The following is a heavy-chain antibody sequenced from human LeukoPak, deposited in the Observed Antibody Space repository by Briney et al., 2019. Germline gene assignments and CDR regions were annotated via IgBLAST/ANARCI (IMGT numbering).Heavy chain of an antibody. CDR1: GGSISSYY. Sequence: SETLSLTCTVSGGSISSYYWSWIRQPPGKGLEWIGYIYYSGSTNYNPSLTSRVTISVDTSKNQFSLKLSSVTAADTAVYYCARYVWGSYPTFEDYWGQGTLVTVSS. CDR2: IYYSGST. CDR3: ARYVWGSYPTFEDY. J-gene: IGHJ4*02. D-gene: IGHD3-16*02. V-gene: IGHV4-59*01.